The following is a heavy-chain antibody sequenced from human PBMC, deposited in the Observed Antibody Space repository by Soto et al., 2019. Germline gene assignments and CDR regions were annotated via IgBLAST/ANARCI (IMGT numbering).Heavy chain of an antibody. CDR2: MNPNNGNT. CDR1: GYAFTTDG. J-gene: IGHJ1*01. CDR3: ARDSSPVWFGEFPYCQQ. Sequence: ASVQGSSKASGYAFTTDGIAWVRQAPGQGIEWMGWMNPNNGNTGYAQKIQGRVTMTRNTSISTAYMELNSLRAEDTAVYYCARDSSPVWFGEFPYCQQWGQGTLVTVSS. V-gene: IGHV1-8*02. D-gene: IGHD3-10*01.